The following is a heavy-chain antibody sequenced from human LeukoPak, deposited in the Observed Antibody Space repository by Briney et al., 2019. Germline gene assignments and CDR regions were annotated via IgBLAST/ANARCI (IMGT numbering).Heavy chain of an antibody. Sequence: SQTLSLTCAISGDSVSSNSAAWNWIRQSPSRGLEWLGRTYYRSKWYNDYAVSVKSRITINPDTSKNQFSLQLNSVTPEDTAVYYCARDAVVVPAAPGPYDAFDIWGQGTMVTVSS. D-gene: IGHD2-2*01. J-gene: IGHJ3*02. CDR3: ARDAVVVPAAPGPYDAFDI. CDR2: TYYRSKWYN. V-gene: IGHV6-1*01. CDR1: GDSVSSNSAA.